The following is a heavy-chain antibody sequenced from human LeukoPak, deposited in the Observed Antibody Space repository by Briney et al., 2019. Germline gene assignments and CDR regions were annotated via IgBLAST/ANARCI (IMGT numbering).Heavy chain of an antibody. CDR2: ISSSGSTI. CDR3: ARDSLYSSSLDP. J-gene: IGHJ5*02. D-gene: IGHD6-13*01. V-gene: IGHV3-48*03. CDR1: GFTFSSYE. Sequence: GGSLRLSCAASGFTFSSYEMNWVRQAPGKGLEWVSYISSSGSTIYYADSVKGRFTISRDNAKNSLYLQMNSLRAEDTAVYYCARDSLYSSSLDPWGQGTLVTVSS.